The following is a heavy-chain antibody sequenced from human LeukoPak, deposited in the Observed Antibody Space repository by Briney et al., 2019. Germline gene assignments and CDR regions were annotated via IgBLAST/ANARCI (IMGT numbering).Heavy chain of an antibody. V-gene: IGHV3-23*01. CDR2: ISGSGGST. CDR3: AKAGYGSGSYYQYDY. CDR1: GFTFSSYA. J-gene: IGHJ4*02. Sequence: GGSLRLSCAASGFTFSSYAMSWVRQAPGKGLEWVSAISGSGGSTYYADSVKGRFTISRDNSKNTLYLQMNSLRAEDTAVYYCAKAGYGSGSYYQYDYWGQGTLVTVSS. D-gene: IGHD3-10*01.